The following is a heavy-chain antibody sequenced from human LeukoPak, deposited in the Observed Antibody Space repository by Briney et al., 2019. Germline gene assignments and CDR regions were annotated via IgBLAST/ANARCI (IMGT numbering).Heavy chain of an antibody. V-gene: IGHV1-2*02. D-gene: IGHD6-13*01. Sequence: SSVKVSCKASGYTFTGYYIHWVRQAPGQGLEWMGWINPNSGGTNYAQKFQGRVTMTRDTSISTAYMELSRLRSDDTAVYYCARGSSSGVYYYYYYMDAWGKGTTVTVSS. J-gene: IGHJ6*03. CDR1: GYTFTGYY. CDR3: ARGSSSGVYYYYYYMDA. CDR2: INPNSGGT.